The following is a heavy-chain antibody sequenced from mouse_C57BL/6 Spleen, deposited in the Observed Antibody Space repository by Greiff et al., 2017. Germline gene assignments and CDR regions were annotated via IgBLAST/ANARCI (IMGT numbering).Heavy chain of an antibody. CDR3: ARRLLDGAFAY. D-gene: IGHD1-2*01. Sequence: VQLQQPGAELVMPGASVKLSCKASGYTFTSYWMHWVKQRPGQGLEWIGEIDPSDSYTNYNQKFKGKSTLTVDKSSSTAYMQLSSLTSEDSAVYYCARRLLDGAFAYWGQGTLVTVSA. CDR2: IDPSDSYT. CDR1: GYTFTSYW. J-gene: IGHJ3*01. V-gene: IGHV1-69*01.